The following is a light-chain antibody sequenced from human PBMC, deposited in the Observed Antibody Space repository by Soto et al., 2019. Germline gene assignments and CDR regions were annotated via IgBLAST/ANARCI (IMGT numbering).Light chain of an antibody. CDR2: DAF. Sequence: EIVLTQSPATLSLSPGERATLSCTASQSVSSFLAWYQQKPGQAPRLLIYDAFKRATGIPARFSGSGSGTDFTLTISSLEPEDSAVYYCQQRSNWPPWTF. CDR1: QSVSSF. V-gene: IGKV3-11*01. J-gene: IGKJ1*01. CDR3: QQRSNWPPWT.